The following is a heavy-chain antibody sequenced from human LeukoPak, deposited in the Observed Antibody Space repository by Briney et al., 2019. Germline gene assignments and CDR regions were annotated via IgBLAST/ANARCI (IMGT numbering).Heavy chain of an antibody. CDR1: GGSFSGYY. Sequence: SETLSLTCAVYGGSFSGYYWSWIRQPPGKGLEWIGEINHSGSTNYNPSLKSRVTISVDTSKNQFSLKLSSVTAADTAVYYCARSKSFYDFWSGYYTGYDYWGQGTLVTVFS. D-gene: IGHD3-3*01. J-gene: IGHJ4*02. CDR3: ARSKSFYDFWSGYYTGYDY. V-gene: IGHV4-34*01. CDR2: INHSGST.